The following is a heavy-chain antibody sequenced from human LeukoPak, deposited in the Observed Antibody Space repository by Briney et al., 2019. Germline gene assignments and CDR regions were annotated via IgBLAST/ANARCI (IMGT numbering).Heavy chain of an antibody. Sequence: GGSLRLSCAASGFTFSSYGMHWVRQAPGKGLEWVAVISYDGSNKYYAESVKGRFTISRDNSKNTLYLQMNSLRAEDTAVYYCAKDRKEAAFDYWGQGTLVTVSS. V-gene: IGHV3-30*18. CDR3: AKDRKEAAFDY. CDR1: GFTFSSYG. J-gene: IGHJ4*02. CDR2: ISYDGSNK. D-gene: IGHD6-25*01.